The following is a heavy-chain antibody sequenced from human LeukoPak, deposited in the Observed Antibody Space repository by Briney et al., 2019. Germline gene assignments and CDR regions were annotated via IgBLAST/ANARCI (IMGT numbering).Heavy chain of an antibody. CDR2: ISDSGGST. D-gene: IGHD6-13*01. CDR3: AKCRGSSWSDYFDY. Sequence: QPGASLRLPCAVSGFSLSRYAMSWVRKAPGKGLEWVSAISDSGGSTYYADSVKGRFTISRDNSRNTLYLQMNTLRAEDTAVYYCAKCRGSSWSDYFDYWGQGTLVTVSS. V-gene: IGHV3-23*01. CDR1: GFSLSRYA. J-gene: IGHJ4*02.